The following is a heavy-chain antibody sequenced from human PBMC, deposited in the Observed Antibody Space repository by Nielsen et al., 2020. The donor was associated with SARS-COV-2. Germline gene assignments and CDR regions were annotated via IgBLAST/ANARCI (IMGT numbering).Heavy chain of an antibody. Sequence: GSLRLSCTVSGGSISSSSYYWGWIRQPPGKGLEGIGSIYYSGSTSYNPSLRSRLSISVATSENQFSLKLTSLTAADTAVYYCAREGSYHYFDYWGQGALVTVSA. CDR3: AREGSYHYFDY. J-gene: IGHJ4*02. V-gene: IGHV4-39*07. D-gene: IGHD3-10*01. CDR2: IYYSGST. CDR1: GGSISSSSYY.